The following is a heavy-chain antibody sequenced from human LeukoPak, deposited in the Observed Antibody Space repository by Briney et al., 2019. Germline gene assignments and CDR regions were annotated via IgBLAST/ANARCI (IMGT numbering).Heavy chain of an antibody. V-gene: IGHV4-38-2*02. CDR2: IYHTGNT. CDR1: GYSITSGYY. D-gene: IGHD2-2*02. CDR3: ARYCSSTTCYTRGGDY. Sequence: SETLSLTCSVSGYSITSGYYWGWIRQPPGKGLEWTGSIYHTGNTFYDPSFNSRVTISVDTSKNQFSLSLSSVTAADTAVYYCARYCSSTTCYTRGGDYWGQGTLVTVSS. J-gene: IGHJ4*02.